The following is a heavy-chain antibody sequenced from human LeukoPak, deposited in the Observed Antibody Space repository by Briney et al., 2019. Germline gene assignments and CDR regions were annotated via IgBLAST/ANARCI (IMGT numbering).Heavy chain of an antibody. CDR2: IKQDGSGK. Sequence: PGGSLRLSCAASGFTFSSYWMSWVRQAPGKGLEWVANIKQDGSGKYYVDSVKGRFTISRDNAKNPLYLQMNSLRAEDTALYYCARDGYSGYLNDYWGQGTLVTVSS. D-gene: IGHD5-12*01. V-gene: IGHV3-7*01. CDR1: GFTFSSYW. CDR3: ARDGYSGYLNDY. J-gene: IGHJ4*02.